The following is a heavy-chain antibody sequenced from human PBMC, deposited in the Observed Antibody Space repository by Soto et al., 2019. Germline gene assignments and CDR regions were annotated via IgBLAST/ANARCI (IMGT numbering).Heavy chain of an antibody. V-gene: IGHV2-5*02. Sequence: QITLKEAGPTLVKPTQTLTLTCSFSGFSLITSGVGVGWIRQPPGKALEWLALIYWDDDKGYSTSLKSRLTITKDTSRNQVVLTMTNMDLADTATYYCAHTMAPRIFDYWGLGTLVTVSS. CDR3: AHTMAPRIFDY. CDR1: GFSLITSGVG. J-gene: IGHJ4*02. CDR2: IYWDDDK.